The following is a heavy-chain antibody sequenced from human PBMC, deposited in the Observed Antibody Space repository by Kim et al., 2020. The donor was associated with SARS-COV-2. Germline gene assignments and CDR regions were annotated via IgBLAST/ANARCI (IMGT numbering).Heavy chain of an antibody. V-gene: IGHV1-69*13. CDR3: ARGGESITIFVGFGMDV. D-gene: IGHD3-3*01. CDR1: GGTFSSYA. J-gene: IGHJ6*02. CDR2: IIPIFGTA. Sequence: SVKVSCKASGGTFSSYAISWVRQAPGQGLEWMGGIIPIFGTANYAQKFQGRVTITADESTSTAYMELSSLRSEDTAVYYCARGGESITIFVGFGMDVWGQGTTVTVSS.